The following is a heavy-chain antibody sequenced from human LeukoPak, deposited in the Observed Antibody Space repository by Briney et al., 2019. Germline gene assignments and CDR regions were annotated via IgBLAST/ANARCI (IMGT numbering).Heavy chain of an antibody. V-gene: IGHV4-39*07. D-gene: IGHD4-17*01. Sequence: SETLSLTCTVSGGSISSSSYYWGWIRQPPGKGLEWIGSIYYSGSTYYNPSLKSRVTISVDTSKNQFSLKLSSVTAADTAVYYCAREGGVYGDYPQWGQGTLVIVSS. CDR1: GGSISSSSYY. CDR2: IYYSGST. CDR3: AREGGVYGDYPQ. J-gene: IGHJ4*02.